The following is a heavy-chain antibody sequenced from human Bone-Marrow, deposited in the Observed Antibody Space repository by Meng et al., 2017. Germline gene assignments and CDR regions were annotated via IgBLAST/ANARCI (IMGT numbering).Heavy chain of an antibody. CDR2: IYYSGT. V-gene: IGHV4-59*01. J-gene: IGHJ5*02. CDR1: GVSISTAY. D-gene: IGHD2/OR15-2a*01. CDR3: ARGCASSKWFDP. Sequence: VQLLQSAPGLVHPSPTLSLTCTVSGVSISTAYWSWIRQPPGKGLEWIGFIYYSGTNYSPSLRSRVSISLDPSKNQFSLNLTSVTAADTAVYYCARGCASSKWFDPWGQGTLVTVSS.